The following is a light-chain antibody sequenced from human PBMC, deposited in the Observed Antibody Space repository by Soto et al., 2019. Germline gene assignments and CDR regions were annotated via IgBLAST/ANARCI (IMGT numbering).Light chain of an antibody. CDR2: DVS. CDR1: SSDVGGYNY. CDR3: SSYTSSSTPFV. J-gene: IGLJ1*01. Sequence: QSALTQPASVSGSPGQSITISCTGTSSDVGGYNYVSWYQQRPGKAPKLMIFDVSDRPSGVSNRFSGSKSGNTASLTISGLQAEDEADYFCSSYTSSSTPFVFGTGTKLTVL. V-gene: IGLV2-14*03.